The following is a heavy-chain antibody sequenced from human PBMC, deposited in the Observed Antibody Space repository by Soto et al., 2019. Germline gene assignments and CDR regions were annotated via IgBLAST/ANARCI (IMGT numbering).Heavy chain of an antibody. CDR3: QSIYGSGYRPFDY. CDR1: GDTFTFYS. D-gene: IGHD3-10*01. J-gene: IGHJ4*02. Sequence: QVQLVQSGAEVKRPGSSVKVSCKASGDTFTFYSINWVRQAPGLGLEWMGRINPILSMSNYAQRFQGRVKKPAHNPTGTPYKELGSLRSGDRAIYYGQSIYGSGYRPFDYGGQGALLTLS. V-gene: IGHV1-69*02. CDR2: INPILSMS.